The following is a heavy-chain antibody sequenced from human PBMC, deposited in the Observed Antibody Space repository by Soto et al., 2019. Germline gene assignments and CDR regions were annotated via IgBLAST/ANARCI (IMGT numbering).Heavy chain of an antibody. Sequence: QVQLVQSGAEVKKPGSSVKVSCQASGVTFSSYAISWVRQAPGQGLEWMGGIIPIFGTANYAQKFQGRVTITADESTSTAYMELSRLRSEDTAVYYCARLPVADRERDYGGQGTLVTVSS. CDR1: GVTFSSYA. D-gene: IGHD6-19*01. J-gene: IGHJ4*02. V-gene: IGHV1-69*12. CDR2: IIPIFGTA. CDR3: ARLPVADRERDY.